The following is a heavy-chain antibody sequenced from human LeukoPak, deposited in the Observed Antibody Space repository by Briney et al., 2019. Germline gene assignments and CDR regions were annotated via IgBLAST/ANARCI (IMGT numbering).Heavy chain of an antibody. Sequence: SQTLSLTCAISGDSVSSNSAAWNWLRQSPPRGLEWLGRTYYRSKWHNDYAVSVKSRITINPDISKNQFSLHLNSVSPEDTAVYYCARLVDGSPDSWGQGTLVTVSS. D-gene: IGHD2-15*01. J-gene: IGHJ4*02. CDR3: ARLVDGSPDS. V-gene: IGHV6-1*01. CDR1: GDSVSSNSAA. CDR2: TYYRSKWHN.